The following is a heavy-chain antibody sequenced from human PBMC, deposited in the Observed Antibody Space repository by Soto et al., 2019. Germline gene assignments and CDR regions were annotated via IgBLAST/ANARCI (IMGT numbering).Heavy chain of an antibody. Sequence: EVQLVESGGGLVQPGGSLRLSCAASGFTVSSNYMSWVRQAPGKGLEWVSVIYSGGSTYYADSVKGRFTISRDNSKNTLYLQMNSLRTEDTAVYYCARVKEGISYGDREYYYYYYLDVWGKGSTVTVSS. V-gene: IGHV3-66*01. CDR1: GFTVSSNY. D-gene: IGHD4-17*01. CDR2: IYSGGST. CDR3: ARVKEGISYGDREYYYYYYLDV. J-gene: IGHJ6*03.